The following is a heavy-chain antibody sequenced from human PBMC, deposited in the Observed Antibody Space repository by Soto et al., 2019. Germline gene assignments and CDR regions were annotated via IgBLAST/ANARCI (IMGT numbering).Heavy chain of an antibody. V-gene: IGHV1-69*13. D-gene: IGHD2-2*02. J-gene: IGHJ6*02. CDR1: GGTFSSYA. CDR3: ARPIYCSSTSCYKPYYYYGMDV. CDR2: IIPIFGTA. Sequence: SVKVSCKASGGTFSSYAISWVRQAPGQGLEWMGGIIPIFGTANYAQKFQGRVTITADESTSTAYMELSSLRSEDTAVYYCARPIYCSSTSCYKPYYYYGMDVWGQGTTVTVSS.